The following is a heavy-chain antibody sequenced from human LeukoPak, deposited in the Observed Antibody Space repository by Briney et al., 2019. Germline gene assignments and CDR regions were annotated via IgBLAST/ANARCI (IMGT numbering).Heavy chain of an antibody. Sequence: PGGSLRLSCAASGFTFSSYSMNWVRQAPGKGLEWVSSISSSSSYIYYADSVKGRFTISRDNAKNSLYLQMNSLRAEDTAVYYCAGDRGYCSSTSCYPEFQHWGQGTLVTVSS. CDR2: ISSSSSYI. D-gene: IGHD2-2*01. CDR1: GFTFSSYS. V-gene: IGHV3-21*01. CDR3: AGDRGYCSSTSCYPEFQH. J-gene: IGHJ1*01.